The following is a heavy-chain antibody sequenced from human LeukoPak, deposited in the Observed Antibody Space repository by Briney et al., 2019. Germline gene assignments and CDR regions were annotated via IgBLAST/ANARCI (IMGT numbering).Heavy chain of an antibody. CDR2: IYYSGST. CDR1: GGSISSYY. CDR3: ARHSSSSSGYYFDY. D-gene: IGHD6-6*01. J-gene: IGHJ4*02. Sequence: SETLSLTCTVSGGSISSYYWSWIRQPPGKGLEWIGYIYYSGSTNYNHSLKSRVTISVDTSKNQFSLKLSSVTAADTAVYYCARHSSSSSGYYFDYWGQGTLVTVSS. V-gene: IGHV4-59*08.